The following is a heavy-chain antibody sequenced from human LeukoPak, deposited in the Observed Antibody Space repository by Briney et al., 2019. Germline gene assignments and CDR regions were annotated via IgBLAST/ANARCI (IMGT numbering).Heavy chain of an antibody. V-gene: IGHV3-21*01. CDR3: SCSSTSWTPVDY. D-gene: IGHD2-2*01. CDR2: ISSSSSYI. J-gene: IGHJ4*02. CDR1: GFTFSSYS. Sequence: GGSLRLSCAASGFTFSSYSMNWVRQAPGKGLEWVSSISSSSSYIYYADSVKGRFTISRDNAKNSLYLQMNSLRAEDTAVYYCSCSSTSWTPVDYWGQGTLVTVSS.